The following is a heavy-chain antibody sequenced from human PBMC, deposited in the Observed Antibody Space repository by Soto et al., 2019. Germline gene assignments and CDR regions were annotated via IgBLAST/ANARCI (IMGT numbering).Heavy chain of an antibody. Sequence: ESGGGLVQPGGSLRLSCAASGFTFSSYEMNWVRQAPGKGLEWVSYISSSGSTIYYADSVKGRFTISRDNAKNSLYLQMNSLRAEDTAVYYCARDTGYSYGNDYWGQGTLVTVSS. CDR2: ISSSGSTI. CDR1: GFTFSSYE. V-gene: IGHV3-48*03. CDR3: ARDTGYSYGNDY. J-gene: IGHJ4*02. D-gene: IGHD5-18*01.